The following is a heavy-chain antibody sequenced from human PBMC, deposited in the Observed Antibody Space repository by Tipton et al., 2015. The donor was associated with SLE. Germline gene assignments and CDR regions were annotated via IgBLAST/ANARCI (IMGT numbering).Heavy chain of an antibody. J-gene: IGHJ3*02. CDR3: AREGSSWYDAFDI. D-gene: IGHD6-13*01. CDR2: IYYSGST. CDR1: GGSISSYY. V-gene: IGHV4-59*01. Sequence: TLSLTRTVSGGSISSYYWSWIRQPPGKGLEWIGYIYYSGSTNYNPSLKSRVTISVDTSKNQFSLKLSSVTAADTAVYYCAREGSSWYDAFDIWGQGTMVTVSS.